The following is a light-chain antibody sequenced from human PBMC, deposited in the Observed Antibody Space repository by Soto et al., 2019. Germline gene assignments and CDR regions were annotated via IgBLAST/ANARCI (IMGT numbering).Light chain of an antibody. CDR2: KTS. CDR3: QQYNPYSYS. Sequence: DIQMTQSPSTLSASIGDRVTITCRASQSTTAWLAWYQQKPGKAPKLLIYKTSSLESGVPSRFSGSGSGTEFTLTISSLKPDDFATYYCQQYNPYSYSFGQGTKLEIK. CDR1: QSTTAW. J-gene: IGKJ2*03. V-gene: IGKV1-5*03.